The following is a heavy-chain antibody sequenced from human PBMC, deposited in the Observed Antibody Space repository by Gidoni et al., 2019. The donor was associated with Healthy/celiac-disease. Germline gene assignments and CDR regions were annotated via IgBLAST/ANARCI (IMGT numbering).Heavy chain of an antibody. CDR3: ARDQDDYVWGSYRYYYYGMDV. V-gene: IGHV3-33*01. CDR2: IWNDGSNK. Sequence: QVQLVESGGGVVQPGRSLRLSCAASGLTFSSYGMHGVRQAPGKGLEWVAVIWNDGSNKYYADSVKGRFTISRDNSKNTLYLQMNSLRAEDTAVYYCARDQDDYVWGSYRYYYYGMDVWGQGTTVTVSS. D-gene: IGHD3-16*02. CDR1: GLTFSSYG. J-gene: IGHJ6*02.